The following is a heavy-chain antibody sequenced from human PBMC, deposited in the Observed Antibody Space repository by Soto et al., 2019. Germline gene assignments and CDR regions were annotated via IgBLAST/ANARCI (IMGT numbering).Heavy chain of an antibody. CDR1: GGTFSSYA. V-gene: IGHV1-69*13. Sequence: SVKVSCKASGGTFSSYAISWVRQAPGQGLEWMGGIIPIFGTANYAQKFQGRVTITADESTSTAYMELSSLRSEDTAVYYCARRGDYYDSSGYYFFDYWGQGTLVPVYS. J-gene: IGHJ4*02. CDR3: ARRGDYYDSSGYYFFDY. D-gene: IGHD3-22*01. CDR2: IIPIFGTA.